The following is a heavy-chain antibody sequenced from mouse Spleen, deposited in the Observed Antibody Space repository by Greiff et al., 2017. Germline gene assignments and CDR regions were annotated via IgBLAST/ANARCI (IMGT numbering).Heavy chain of an antibody. V-gene: IGHV1-82*01. Sequence: QVQLQQSGPELVKPGASVKISCKASGYAFSSSWMNWVKQRPGKGLEWIGRIYPGDGDTNYNGKFKGKATLTADKSSSTAYMQLSSLTSEDSAVYFCAKLGTGGFAYWGQGTLVTVSA. CDR2: IYPGDGDT. CDR3: AKLGTGGFAY. CDR1: GYAFSSSW. J-gene: IGHJ3*01. D-gene: IGHD3-1*01.